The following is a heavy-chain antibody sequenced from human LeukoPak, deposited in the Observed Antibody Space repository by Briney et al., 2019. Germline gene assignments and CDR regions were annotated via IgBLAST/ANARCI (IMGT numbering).Heavy chain of an antibody. CDR1: GGSIRNYY. CDR3: ARDPLGDSSGSYFDP. CDR2: VHSSGNT. Sequence: PSETLSLTCSVSGGSIRNYYWSWIRQPAGKGLEWIGRVHSSGNTNYNPSLKSRVTMSVNTPTNQFSLKLSSVTAADTAVYYCARDPLGDSSGSYFDPWGQGTLVTVSP. J-gene: IGHJ5*02. D-gene: IGHD3-22*01. V-gene: IGHV4-4*07.